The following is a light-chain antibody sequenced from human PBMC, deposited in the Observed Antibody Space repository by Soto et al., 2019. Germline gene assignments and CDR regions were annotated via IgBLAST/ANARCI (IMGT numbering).Light chain of an antibody. J-gene: IGKJ3*01. Sequence: EIVLTQSPGILSLSPGERATLSCRATQTVKSSHLGWFQRKVGQPPRLLIYGTSTRATGIPDRFIGSGSGTDLTLTLAISEPEDFAVYYCEQYIKSQCNFGPGTTVDMK. CDR3: EQYIKSQCN. CDR1: QTVKSSH. CDR2: GTS. V-gene: IGKV3-20*01.